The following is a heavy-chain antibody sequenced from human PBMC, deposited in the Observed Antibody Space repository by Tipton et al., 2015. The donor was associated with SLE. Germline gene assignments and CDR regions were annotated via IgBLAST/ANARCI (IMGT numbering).Heavy chain of an antibody. CDR3: ARAGEGVFDY. J-gene: IGHJ4*02. Sequence: TLSLTCAVYGGSISSGSYYWSWIRQPAGKGLEWIGRIYTSGSTNYNPSLKSRVTISVDTSKNQFSLKLSSVTAADTAVYYCARAGEGVFDYWGQGTLVTVSS. D-gene: IGHD3-10*01. CDR1: GGSISSGSYY. V-gene: IGHV4-61*02. CDR2: IYTSGST.